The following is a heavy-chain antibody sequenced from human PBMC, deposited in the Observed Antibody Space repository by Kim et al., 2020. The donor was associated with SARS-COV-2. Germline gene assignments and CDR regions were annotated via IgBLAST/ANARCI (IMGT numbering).Heavy chain of an antibody. V-gene: IGHV3-23*01. J-gene: IGHJ6*02. D-gene: IGHD3-22*01. CDR2: ISGSGGST. CDR1: GFTFSRYA. CDR3: AKARTTMIVVVITTGYYYGMDV. Sequence: GGSLRLSCAASGFTFSRYAMSWVRQAPGKGLEWVSAISGSGGSTYYADSVKGRFTISRDNSKNTLYLQMNSLRAEDTAVYYCAKARTTMIVVVITTGYYYGMDVWGQGTTVTVSS.